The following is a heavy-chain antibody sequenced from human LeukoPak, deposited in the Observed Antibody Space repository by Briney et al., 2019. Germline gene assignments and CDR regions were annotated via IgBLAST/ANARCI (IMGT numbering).Heavy chain of an antibody. CDR3: ARAPGSALLDY. V-gene: IGHV3-30-3*01. CDR2: ISYDGSNK. J-gene: IGHJ4*02. D-gene: IGHD3-10*01. Sequence: TGGSLRLSCAASGFTFSSYAMSWVRQAPGKGLEWVAVISYDGSNKYYADSVKGRFTISRDNSKNTLYLQMNSLRAEDTAVYYCARAPGSALLDYWGQGTLVTVSS. CDR1: GFTFSSYA.